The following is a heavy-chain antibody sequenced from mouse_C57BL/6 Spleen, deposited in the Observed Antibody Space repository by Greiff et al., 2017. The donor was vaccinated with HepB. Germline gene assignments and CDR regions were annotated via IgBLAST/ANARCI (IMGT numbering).Heavy chain of an antibody. D-gene: IGHD1-1*01. CDR3: TAPGSIYYFDY. Sequence: EVKLMESGGGLVQPGGSMKLSCVASGFTFSNYWMNWVRQSPEKGLEWVAQIRLKSDNYATHYAESVKGRFTISRDDSKSSVYLQMNNLRAEDTGIYYCTAPGSIYYFDYWGQGTTLTVSS. CDR2: IRLKSDNYAT. J-gene: IGHJ2*01. V-gene: IGHV6-3*01. CDR1: GFTFSNYW.